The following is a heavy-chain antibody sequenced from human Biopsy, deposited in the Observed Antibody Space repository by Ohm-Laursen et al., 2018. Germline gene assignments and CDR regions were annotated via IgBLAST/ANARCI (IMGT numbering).Heavy chain of an antibody. Sequence: TLSLTCTVSRDSISNYYWTWIRQSPGKGLEWIGYIYYTGSTNYNTSLKSRVTISADTSKNQFSLRLSSVTAADTAVYYCALGGGSYVNFDYWGQGTLVTVSS. CDR3: ALGGGSYVNFDY. J-gene: IGHJ4*02. CDR1: RDSISNYY. CDR2: IYYTGST. D-gene: IGHD1-26*01. V-gene: IGHV4-59*01.